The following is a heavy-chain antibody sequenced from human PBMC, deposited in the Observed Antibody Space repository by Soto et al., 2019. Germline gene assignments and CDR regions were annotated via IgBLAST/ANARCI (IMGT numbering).Heavy chain of an antibody. CDR2: IIPIFGTA. CDR1: GGTFSSYA. J-gene: IGHJ5*01. CDR3: ARDPRRITIFGVVIHNWFDS. Sequence: QVQLVQSGAEVKKPGSSVKVSCKASGGTFSSYAISWVRQAPGQGLAWMGGIIPIFGTANYAQKFQGRVTITADESTSTAYMELSSLRSEDTAVYYGARDPRRITIFGVVIHNWFDSWGQGTLVTVSS. D-gene: IGHD3-3*01. V-gene: IGHV1-69*01.